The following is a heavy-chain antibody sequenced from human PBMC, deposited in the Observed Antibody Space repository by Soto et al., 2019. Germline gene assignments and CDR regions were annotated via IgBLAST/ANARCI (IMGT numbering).Heavy chain of an antibody. J-gene: IGHJ2*01. CDR2: INAGNGDT. V-gene: IGHV1-3*01. D-gene: IGHD3-3*01. Sequence: QVELVQSGTEVKKPGASVKIPCKASAYTFTDYAIHWLRQAPGHRLEWMGWINAGNGDTKYSQKFQGRVTITRDTSANTAYMGLTNLTSEDTALYFCARSVTIFGVVSDTPFDLWGRDSLVSVSS. CDR3: ARSVTIFGVVSDTPFDL. CDR1: AYTFTDYA.